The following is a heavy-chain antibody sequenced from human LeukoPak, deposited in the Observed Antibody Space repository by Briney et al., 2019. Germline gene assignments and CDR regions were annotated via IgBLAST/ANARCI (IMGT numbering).Heavy chain of an antibody. CDR2: IRYDGSNK. V-gene: IGHV3-30*02. CDR3: ARGSLYTSGTYSPRFDY. CDR1: GFSFSSYG. J-gene: IGHJ4*02. Sequence: GGSLRPSCAASGFSFSSYGMHWVRQAPGKGLEWVAFIRYDGSNKHYADSVKGRFTMSRDNSKNTLYLQMNSLRAEDTAVYYCARGSLYTSGTYSPRFDYWGQGTLVTVSS. D-gene: IGHD3-10*01.